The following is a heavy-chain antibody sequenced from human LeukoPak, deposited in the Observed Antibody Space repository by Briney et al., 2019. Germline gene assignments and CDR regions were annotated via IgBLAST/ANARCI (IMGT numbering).Heavy chain of an antibody. CDR3: ARGPRYYYESSGYYYNY. CDR2: INHSGST. D-gene: IGHD3-22*01. J-gene: IGHJ4*02. V-gene: IGHV4-34*01. CDR1: GVSFSGYY. Sequence: SETLSLTCAVYGVSFSGYYWSWVRQPPGKGLEWVGEINHSGSTNYNPSLKSRVTISVDTSKNQFSLKVRSVTAADTAVYYCARGPRYYYESSGYYYNYWGQGTLVTVSS.